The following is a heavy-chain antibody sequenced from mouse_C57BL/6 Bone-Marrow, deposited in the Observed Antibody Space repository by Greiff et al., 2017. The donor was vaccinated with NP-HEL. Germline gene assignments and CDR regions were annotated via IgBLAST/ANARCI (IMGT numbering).Heavy chain of an antibody. J-gene: IGHJ1*03. V-gene: IGHV1-64*01. CDR3: ARDPPNYYGSRDRYFDV. CDR1: GYTFTSYW. D-gene: IGHD1-1*01. Sequence: VQLQQPGAELVKPGASVKLSCKASGYTFTSYWMHWVKQRPGQGLEWIGMFHPNRGSTTYNEMFQCTATLTVAKSSSPAYMQLSSLTSEDTAVDYCARDPPNYYGSRDRYFDVWGTGTTLTVSS. CDR2: FHPNRGST.